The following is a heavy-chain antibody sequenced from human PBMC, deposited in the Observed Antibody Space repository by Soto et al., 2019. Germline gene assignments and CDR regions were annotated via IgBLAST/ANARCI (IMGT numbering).Heavy chain of an antibody. CDR1: GFTLSRDC. V-gene: IGHV3-74*01. D-gene: IGHD6-6*01. CDR3: ARDSLPTLVKFPYPDNWFVP. J-gene: IGHJ5*02. Sequence: PGGSLRLSCAAPGFTLSRDCMHCFRQAPGKGLVWVSRINSDGSSTSYADSVKGRFTISRDNAKNTLYLQMNSVGAEGTAVYYCARDSLPTLVKFPYPDNWFVPWGQGALVTLSS. CDR2: INSDGSST.